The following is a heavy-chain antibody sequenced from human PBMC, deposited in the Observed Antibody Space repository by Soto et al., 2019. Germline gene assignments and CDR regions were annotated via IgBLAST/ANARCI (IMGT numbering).Heavy chain of an antibody. CDR3: AGGRYYYAMVV. Sequence: QVQLVQSGAEVKKPGASVKVSCKASGHTFIDYYLHWVRQAPGQGLEWMGWINPNNGGTNLALRFQGRVTMTRDTSVSTVYVELSGLRSDDTAVYYCAGGRYYYAMVVWGRGTTVTVSS. J-gene: IGHJ6*02. V-gene: IGHV1-2*02. D-gene: IGHD3-10*01. CDR2: INPNNGGT. CDR1: GHTFIDYY.